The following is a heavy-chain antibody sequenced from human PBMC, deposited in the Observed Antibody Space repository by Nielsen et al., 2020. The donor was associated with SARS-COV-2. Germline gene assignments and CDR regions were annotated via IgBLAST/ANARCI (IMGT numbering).Heavy chain of an antibody. Sequence: GESLKISCAASGFTFSSYAMHWVRQAPGKGLEWVAVISYDGSNKYYADSVKGRFTISRDNSKNTLYLQMNSLRAEDTAVYYCASPVENNYWGQGTLVTVSS. J-gene: IGHJ4*02. V-gene: IGHV3-30-3*01. D-gene: IGHD5-24*01. CDR2: ISYDGSNK. CDR3: ASPVENNY. CDR1: GFTFSSYA.